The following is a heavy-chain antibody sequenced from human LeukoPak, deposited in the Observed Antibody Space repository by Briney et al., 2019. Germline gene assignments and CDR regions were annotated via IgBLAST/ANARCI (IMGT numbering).Heavy chain of an antibody. CDR1: GFTFSSYW. D-gene: IGHD3-9*01. CDR2: IKQDGSEK. Sequence: GGSLRLSCAASGFTFSSYWMSWVRQAPGKGLEWVANIKQDGSEKYYVDSVKGRFTISRDNAKNSLYLRMNSLRAEDTAVYYCARAGNVLRYFDWLPDAFDIWGQGTMVTVSS. V-gene: IGHV3-7*03. J-gene: IGHJ3*02. CDR3: ARAGNVLRYFDWLPDAFDI.